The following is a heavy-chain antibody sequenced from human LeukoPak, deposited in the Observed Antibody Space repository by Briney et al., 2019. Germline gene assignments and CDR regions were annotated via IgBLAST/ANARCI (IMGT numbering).Heavy chain of an antibody. Sequence: SETLSLTGTVSGGSISSGGYYWSWIRQHPGKGLEWIGYIYYSGSTYYNPSLKSRVTISVDTSKNQFSLKLSSVTAADTAVYYCARTPTTLTTGYYMDVWGKGTTVTVSS. CDR1: GGSISSGGYY. CDR2: IYYSGST. D-gene: IGHD4-17*01. J-gene: IGHJ6*03. V-gene: IGHV4-31*03. CDR3: ARTPTTLTTGYYMDV.